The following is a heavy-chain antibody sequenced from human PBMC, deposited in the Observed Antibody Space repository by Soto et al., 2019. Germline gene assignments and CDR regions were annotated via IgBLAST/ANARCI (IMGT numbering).Heavy chain of an antibody. CDR2: IIPLFGTT. CDR1: GDTFSGYS. V-gene: IGHV1-69*14. Sequence: QVQLVQSGAEVKKPGSSVKVSCKASGDTFSGYSISWVRQAPGQGLEWMGGIIPLFGTTNYAQRFQGRVTITADKSTSTAYMGLSSLKSEDTAIYYCARDLGSGYDPGDYWGQGTLVTVSS. CDR3: ARDLGSGYDPGDY. D-gene: IGHD5-12*01. J-gene: IGHJ4*02.